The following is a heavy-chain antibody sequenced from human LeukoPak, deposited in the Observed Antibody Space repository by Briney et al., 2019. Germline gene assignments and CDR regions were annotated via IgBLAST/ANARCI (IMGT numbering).Heavy chain of an antibody. CDR1: GFSASSSY. CDR3: ASGRGYIYSPPH. CDR2: IYSGGST. V-gene: IGHV3-66*01. J-gene: IGHJ4*02. D-gene: IGHD5-24*01. Sequence: GGSLRLSYEASGFSASSSYSCVVRQAPGRGLEGVSVIYSGGSTYYADSVKGRFTFSRDDSKNTLYLQMNSLRGEDTAVYYCASGRGYIYSPPHWGQGTLVTVTS.